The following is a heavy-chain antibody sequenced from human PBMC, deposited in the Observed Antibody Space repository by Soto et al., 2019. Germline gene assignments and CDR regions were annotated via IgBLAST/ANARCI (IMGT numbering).Heavy chain of an antibody. D-gene: IGHD2-15*01. Sequence: GGSLRLSCAASGFALSGFDVHWVRQASGEGLEWVGRIKTKDENYATKLAASVKGRFTIYRIDSKNTAYLEMNSLETDDTAVYYCTRRSCTAGGCYSDFDYWGQGSLVTVSS. V-gene: IGHV3-73*01. CDR2: IKTKDENYAT. CDR3: TRRSCTAGGCYSDFDY. J-gene: IGHJ4*02. CDR1: GFALSGFD.